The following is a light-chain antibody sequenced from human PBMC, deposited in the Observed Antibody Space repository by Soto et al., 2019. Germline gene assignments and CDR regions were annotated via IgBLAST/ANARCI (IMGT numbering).Light chain of an antibody. V-gene: IGLV2-11*01. CDR1: SSDIGRYNF. J-gene: IGLJ1*01. Sequence: QSALTQPRSVSGSPGQSVTISCTGTSSDIGRYNFVSWYQQHPGKAPHLLIFDVTKRPSGVPDRFSGSRSGNTASLTISGLQADDEADFYCCSYAGTYTYVFGTATKVTVL. CDR3: CSYAGTYTYV. CDR2: DVT.